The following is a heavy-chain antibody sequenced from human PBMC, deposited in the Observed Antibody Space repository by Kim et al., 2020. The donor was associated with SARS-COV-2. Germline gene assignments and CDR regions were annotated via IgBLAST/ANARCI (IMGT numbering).Heavy chain of an antibody. CDR1: GFTFSTYT. Sequence: GGSLRLSCAASGFTFSTYTMNWVRQAPGKGLEWVSYISGSSSTISYADSVKGRFTISRDNGKNSLYLQMNSLRDEDTAVYYCARDPPPQQLVQGFDYWGHGTLVTVSS. CDR2: ISGSSSTI. CDR3: ARDPPPQQLVQGFDY. V-gene: IGHV3-48*02. D-gene: IGHD6-13*01. J-gene: IGHJ4*01.